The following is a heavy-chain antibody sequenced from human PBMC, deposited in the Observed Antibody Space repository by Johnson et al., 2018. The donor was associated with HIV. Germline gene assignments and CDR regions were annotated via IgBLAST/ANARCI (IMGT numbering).Heavy chain of an antibody. CDR2: ITGNGGSQ. Sequence: EQLVESGGGLVQPGGSLRLSCAASGFTFSSYAMSWVRQAPGKGLEWVSAITGNGGSQYSADSVKGRFTISRDNSKNTLYLQMNSLRAEDKAVYYCAKAPTDYTPDAFDIWGQGTMVTVSS. CDR1: GFTFSSYA. J-gene: IGHJ3*02. D-gene: IGHD4-11*01. CDR3: AKAPTDYTPDAFDI. V-gene: IGHV3-23*04.